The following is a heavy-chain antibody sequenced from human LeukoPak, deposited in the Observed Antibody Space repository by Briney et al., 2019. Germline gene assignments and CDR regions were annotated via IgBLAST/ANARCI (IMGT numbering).Heavy chain of an antibody. CDR3: VKDRGIAVAGNYFDY. CDR1: GFTFDDYA. CDR2: ISWNSGSI. J-gene: IGHJ4*02. Sequence: GRSLRLSCAASGFTFDDYAMHWVRQAPGKGLEWVSGISWNSGSIGYADSVKGRFTISRDNAKNSLYLQMNSLRAEDMALYYCVKDRGIAVAGNYFDYWGQGTLVTVSS. D-gene: IGHD6-19*01. V-gene: IGHV3-9*03.